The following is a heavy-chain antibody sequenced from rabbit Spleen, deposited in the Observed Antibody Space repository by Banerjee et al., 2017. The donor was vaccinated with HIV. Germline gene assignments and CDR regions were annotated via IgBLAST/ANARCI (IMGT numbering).Heavy chain of an antibody. CDR1: GFSFSSGYY. D-gene: IGHD3-1*01. Sequence: QEQLVESGGDLVKPEGSLTLTCTASGFSFSSGYYMCWVRQAPGKGLEWIACIYAGSSGSTVYASWAKGRFTISKTSSTTVTLQMTSLTAADTATYFCARSDNNNNWGFNLWGQGTLVTVS. V-gene: IGHV1S45*01. CDR3: ARSDNNNNWGFNL. J-gene: IGHJ4*01. CDR2: IYAGSSGST.